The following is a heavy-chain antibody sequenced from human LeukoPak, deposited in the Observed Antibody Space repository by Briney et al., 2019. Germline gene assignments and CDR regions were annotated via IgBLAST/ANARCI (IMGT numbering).Heavy chain of an antibody. CDR2: IRSKAYGGTT. J-gene: IGHJ4*02. V-gene: IGHV3-49*04. CDR1: GFTFGDYA. D-gene: IGHD6-6*01. Sequence: GGSLRLSCTASGFTFGDYAMSWVRQAPGKGLEWVGFIRSKAYGGTTEYPASVKGRFTISRDDSKSIAYLQMNSLKTEDTAVYYCTRVGYSSSSFDYWGQGTLVTVSS. CDR3: TRVGYSSSSFDY.